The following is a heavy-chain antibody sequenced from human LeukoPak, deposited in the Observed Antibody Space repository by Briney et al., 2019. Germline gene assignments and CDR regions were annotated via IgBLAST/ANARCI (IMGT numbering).Heavy chain of an antibody. CDR1: GFTFSSYA. J-gene: IGHJ3*02. V-gene: IGHV3-23*01. D-gene: IGHD5-24*01. CDR3: AKDQMALRAFDI. CDR2: ISGSGGST. Sequence: GGSLRLSCAASGFTFSSYAMSWVRQAPGKGLEWVSAISGSGGSTYYADSVKGRFTIPRDNSKNTLYLQMNSLRAEDTAVYYCAKDQMALRAFDIWGQGTMVTVSS.